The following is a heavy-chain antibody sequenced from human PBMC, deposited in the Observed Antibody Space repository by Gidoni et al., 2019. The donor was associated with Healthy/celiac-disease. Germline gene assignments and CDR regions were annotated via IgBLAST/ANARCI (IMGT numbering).Heavy chain of an antibody. J-gene: IGHJ6*03. CDR3: ARAGTAMVTSGYYYYYYMDV. CDR2: IGTAGDT. CDR1: GFTFSSYD. V-gene: IGHV3-13*01. D-gene: IGHD5-18*01. Sequence: EVQLVESGGGLVQPGGSLRLSCAASGFTFSSYDMHWVRQATGKGLEWVSAIGTAGDTYYPGSVKGRFTISRENAKNSLYLQMNSLRAGDTAVYYCARAGTAMVTSGYYYYYYMDVWGKGTTVTVSS.